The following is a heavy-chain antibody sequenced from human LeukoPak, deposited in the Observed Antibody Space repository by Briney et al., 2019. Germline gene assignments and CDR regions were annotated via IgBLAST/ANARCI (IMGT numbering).Heavy chain of an antibody. CDR2: ISDSGGST. Sequence: GGSLRLSCAVSGVTLSNYGMSWVRQAPGKGLEWVAGISDSGGSTNYADSVKGRFTISRDNPKNTLYLQMTSLRAEDTAVYFCAKRGVVIRVILVGFHKEAYYFDSWGQGALVTVSS. CDR1: GVTLSNYG. V-gene: IGHV3-23*01. D-gene: IGHD3-22*01. J-gene: IGHJ4*02. CDR3: AKRGVVIRVILVGFHKEAYYFDS.